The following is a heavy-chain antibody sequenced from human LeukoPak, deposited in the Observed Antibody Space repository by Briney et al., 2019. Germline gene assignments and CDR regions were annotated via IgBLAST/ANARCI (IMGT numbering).Heavy chain of an antibody. J-gene: IGHJ4*02. CDR1: VRSFSGYY. D-gene: IGHD6-19*01. CDR2: INHSGST. CDR3: ARDSSGWQGDY. V-gene: IGHV4-34*01. Sequence: SETLSLTCAVYVRSFSGYYWSWIRQPPGKGREWIGEINHSGSTNYNPSLKSRVTISVDTSKNQFSLKLSSVTAADTAVYYCARDSSGWQGDYWGQGTLVTVSS.